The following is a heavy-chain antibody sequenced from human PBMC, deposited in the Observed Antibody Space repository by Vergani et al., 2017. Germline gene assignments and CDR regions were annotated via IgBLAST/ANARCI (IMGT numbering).Heavy chain of an antibody. CDR2: IIPIFGTA. J-gene: IGHJ6*02. D-gene: IGHD3-10*01. V-gene: IGHV1-69*01. CDR1: GGTFSSYA. CDR3: ARVTMVRGVTTFRYYYGMDV. Sequence: QVQLVQSGAEVKKPGSSVKVSCKASGGTFSSYAISWVRQAPGQGLEWMGGIIPIFGTANYAQKFQGRVTITADESTSTAYMELSSLRSEDTAVYYCARVTMVRGVTTFRYYYGMDVWGQGTTVTVSS.